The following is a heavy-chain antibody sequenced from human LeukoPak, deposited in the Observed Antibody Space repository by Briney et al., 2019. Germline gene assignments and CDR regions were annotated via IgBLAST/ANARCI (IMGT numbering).Heavy chain of an antibody. Sequence: PGGSLRHSCAASGFTFSSYGMHWVRQAPGKGLEWVAVISYDESNKYYADSVKGRFTISRDNSKNTLYLQMNSLRAEDTAVYYCAKDPTMPHPGRTNLPDYWGQGTLVTVSS. V-gene: IGHV3-30*18. CDR1: GFTFSSYG. CDR3: AKDPTMPHPGRTNLPDY. D-gene: IGHD2-2*01. J-gene: IGHJ4*02. CDR2: ISYDESNK.